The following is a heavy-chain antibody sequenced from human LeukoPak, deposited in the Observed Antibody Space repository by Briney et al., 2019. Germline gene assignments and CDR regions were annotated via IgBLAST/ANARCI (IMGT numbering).Heavy chain of an antibody. J-gene: IGHJ4*02. CDR2: ISSGSSYI. CDR3: ARRNSCYSTDY. V-gene: IGHV3-21*01. D-gene: IGHD3-3*01. CDR1: GFTFSSYS. Sequence: GGSLRLSCTASGFTFSSYSMNWVRQAPGKGREWVSSISSGSSYIYYADSVKGRFTISRDNANNSLYLQMNSLRAEDTPVYYCARRNSCYSTDYWGQGTLVTVSS.